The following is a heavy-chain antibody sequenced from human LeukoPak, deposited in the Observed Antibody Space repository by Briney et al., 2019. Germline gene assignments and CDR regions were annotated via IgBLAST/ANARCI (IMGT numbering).Heavy chain of an antibody. J-gene: IGHJ3*02. D-gene: IGHD3-22*01. CDR1: GFTFSSYG. CDR2: IRYDGSNK. CDR3: ARAHYYDSTRGRYAFDI. V-gene: IGHV3-30*02. Sequence: GGSLRLSCAASGFTFSSYGMHWVRQAPGKGLEWVAFIRYDGSNKYYADSVKGRFTISRDNSKNTLYLQMNSLRAEDTAVYYCARAHYYDSTRGRYAFDIWGQGTMVTVSS.